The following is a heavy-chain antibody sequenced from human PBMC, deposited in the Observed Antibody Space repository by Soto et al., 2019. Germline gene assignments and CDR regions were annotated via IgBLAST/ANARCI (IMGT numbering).Heavy chain of an antibody. V-gene: IGHV3-23*01. D-gene: IGHD6-19*01. CDR1: GFTFSSYA. J-gene: IGHJ6*02. Sequence: GGSLRLSCAASGFTFSSYAMSWVRQAPGKGLEWVSAISGSGGSTYYADSVKGRFTISRDNSKNTLYLQMNSLRAEDTAVYYCAKYGKKWLYYYYYGMDVWGQGTTVTVSS. CDR2: ISGSGGST. CDR3: AKYGKKWLYYYYYGMDV.